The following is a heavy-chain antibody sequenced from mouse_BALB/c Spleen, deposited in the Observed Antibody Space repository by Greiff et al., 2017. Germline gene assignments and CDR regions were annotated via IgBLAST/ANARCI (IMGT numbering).Heavy chain of an antibody. CDR3: ARKGTLPPYYFDY. Sequence: EVQLQESGAELVKPGASVKLSCTASGFNIKDTYMHWVKQRPEQGLEWIGRIDPANGNTKYDPKFQGKATITADTSSNTAYLQLSSLTSEDTAVYYCARKGTLPPYYFDYWGQGTTLTVSS. D-gene: IGHD2-10*01. CDR1: GFNIKDTY. V-gene: IGHV14-3*02. J-gene: IGHJ2*01. CDR2: IDPANGNT.